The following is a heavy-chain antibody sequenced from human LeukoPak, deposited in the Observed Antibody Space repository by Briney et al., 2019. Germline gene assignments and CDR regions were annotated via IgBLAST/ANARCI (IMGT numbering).Heavy chain of an antibody. CDR2: ISYSGST. D-gene: IGHD4-23*01. V-gene: IGHV4-31*03. CDR3: ARDRPNDYGGHDAFDI. CDR1: GGSISSGGYY. J-gene: IGHJ3*02. Sequence: PSQTLSLTCTVSGGSISSGGYYWSWIRQHPGKGLEWIGYISYSGSTNYNPSLKSRVTISVDTSKSQFSLKLSSVTAADTAVYYCARDRPNDYGGHDAFDIWGQGTMVTVSS.